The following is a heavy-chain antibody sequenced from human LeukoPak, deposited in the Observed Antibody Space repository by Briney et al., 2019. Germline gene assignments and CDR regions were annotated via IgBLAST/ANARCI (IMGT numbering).Heavy chain of an antibody. CDR2: ISYDGSNK. CDR1: GFTFNSYN. J-gene: IGHJ5*02. Sequence: GGSLRLSCAASGFTFNSYNMNWVRQAPGKGLEWVAVISYDGSNKYYADSVKGRFTISRDNSKNTLYLQMNSLRAEDTAVYYCARDPNPYSSGRGSWFDPWGQGTLVTVSS. CDR3: ARDPNPYSSGRGSWFDP. D-gene: IGHD6-19*01. V-gene: IGHV3-30-3*01.